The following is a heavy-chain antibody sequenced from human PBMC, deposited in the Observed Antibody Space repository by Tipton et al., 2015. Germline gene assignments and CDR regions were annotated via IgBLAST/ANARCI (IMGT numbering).Heavy chain of an antibody. CDR1: GFTFSKYD. V-gene: IGHV3-23*01. J-gene: IGHJ6*02. Sequence: SLRLSCAASGFTFSKYDMHWVRQAPGKGLEWVSSIVGSGGVTFYADSVKDRFTISRDISKTTLYLQMNSLRAEDTAVYYCAKDLLTGSQYYQKFGMGVWGQGTAVTVSS. D-gene: IGHD2-2*01. CDR3: AKDLLTGSQYYQKFGMGV. CDR2: IVGSGGVT.